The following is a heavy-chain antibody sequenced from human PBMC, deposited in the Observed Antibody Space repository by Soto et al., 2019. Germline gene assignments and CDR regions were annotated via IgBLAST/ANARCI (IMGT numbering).Heavy chain of an antibody. J-gene: IGHJ4*02. Sequence: QVQLVQSGAEEKKPGASVKVSCKASGYTFTSYAMHWVRQAPGQRLEWMGWINAGNGNTKYSQKFQGRVTITMDTSATTPYMELSSLRSEDTAVYYCARSIGYYFIDDYWGQGTLVTVSS. CDR1: GYTFTSYA. V-gene: IGHV1-3*05. CDR2: INAGNGNT. D-gene: IGHD3-22*01. CDR3: ARSIGYYFIDDY.